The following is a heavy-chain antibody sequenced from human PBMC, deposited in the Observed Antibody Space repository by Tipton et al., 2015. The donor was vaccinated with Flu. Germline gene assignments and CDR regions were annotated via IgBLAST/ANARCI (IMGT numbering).Heavy chain of an antibody. D-gene: IGHD3-10*01. J-gene: IGHJ3*02. CDR3: ARDVPSYYYGSGSYSAAFDI. Sequence: GLVKPSETLSLTCTVSGGSISSSSYYWGWIRQPPGKGLEWIGSIYYSGSTYYNPSLKSRVTISVDTSKNQFSLKLSSVTAADTAVYYCARDVPSYYYGSGSYSAAFDIWGQGTMVTVSS. V-gene: IGHV4-39*07. CDR1: GGSISSSSYY. CDR2: IYYSGST.